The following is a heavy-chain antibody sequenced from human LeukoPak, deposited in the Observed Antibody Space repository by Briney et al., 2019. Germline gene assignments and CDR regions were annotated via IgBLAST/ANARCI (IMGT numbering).Heavy chain of an antibody. J-gene: IGHJ4*02. V-gene: IGHV3-21*01. CDR2: ISSSSSYI. CDR3: ARDGSGYANFDY. Sequence: GGSLRLSCAASGFTFSSYSMNWVRQAPGKGLEWVSSISSSSSYIYYADSVKGRFTISRDNAKNSLYLQMNGLRAEDTAVYYCARDGSGYANFDYWGQGTLVTVSS. CDR1: GFTFSSYS. D-gene: IGHD5-12*01.